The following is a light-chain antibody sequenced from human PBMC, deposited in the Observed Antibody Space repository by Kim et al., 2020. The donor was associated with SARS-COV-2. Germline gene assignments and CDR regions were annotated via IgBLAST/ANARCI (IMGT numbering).Light chain of an antibody. CDR3: QQYATSPET. V-gene: IGKV3-20*01. CDR2: SAS. Sequence: ENVLTPSPGTLSLSPGESATLSCRASQSVSSNFLAWYQQKAGQAPRLVIYSASSRASGIPDRFSGRGSGTDFTLTISTLEPEDFAVYYCQQYATSPETFGQGTKVEIK. J-gene: IGKJ1*01. CDR1: QSVSSNF.